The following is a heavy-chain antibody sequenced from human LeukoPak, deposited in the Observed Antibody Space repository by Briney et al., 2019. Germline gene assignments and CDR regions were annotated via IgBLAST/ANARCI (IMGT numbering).Heavy chain of an antibody. CDR2: IYHSGST. J-gene: IGHJ5*02. CDR1: GGSISSGGYS. V-gene: IGHV4-30-2*01. CDR3: ARVEGSVSIPGQNRWFDP. D-gene: IGHD3-10*01. Sequence: SQTLSLTCAVSGGSISSGGYSWSWIRQPPGKGLEWIGYIYHSGSTYYNPSLKSRVTISVDRSKNQFSLKLSSLTAADTAVYYCARVEGSVSIPGQNRWFDPWGQGTLVTVSS.